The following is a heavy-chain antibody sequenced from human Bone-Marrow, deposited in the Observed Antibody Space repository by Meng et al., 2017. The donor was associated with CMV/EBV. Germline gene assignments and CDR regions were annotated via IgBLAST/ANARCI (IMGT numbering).Heavy chain of an antibody. CDR3: AREIVGATTRYYFDY. J-gene: IGHJ4*02. V-gene: IGHV4-59*01. CDR1: GGSFSGYY. D-gene: IGHD1-26*01. Sequence: SETLSLTCAVYGGSFSGYYWSWIRQPPGKGLEWIGYIYYSGSTNYNPSLKSRVTISVDTSKNQFSLKLSSVTAADTAVYYCAREIVGATTRYYFDYWGQGTLVTVSS. CDR2: IYYSGST.